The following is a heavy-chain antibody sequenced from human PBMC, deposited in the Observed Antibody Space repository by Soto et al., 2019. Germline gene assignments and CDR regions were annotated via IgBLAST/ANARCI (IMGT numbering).Heavy chain of an antibody. CDR2: IISDGSST. D-gene: IGHD3-10*01. CDR1: AFTFSSYW. J-gene: IGHJ4*02. Sequence: GGSLRLSCAASAFTFSSYWMHWVRQAPGKGLVWVSRIISDGSSTNYADSVKGRFTISRDNANNTLYLQMNSLRAEDTAVYYCARSSTPFDYWGQGTLVTVSS. V-gene: IGHV3-74*01. CDR3: ARSSTPFDY.